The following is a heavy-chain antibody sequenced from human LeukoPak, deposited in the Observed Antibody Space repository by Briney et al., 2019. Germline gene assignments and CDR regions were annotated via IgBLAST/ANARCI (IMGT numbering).Heavy chain of an antibody. J-gene: IGHJ4*02. CDR1: GYTFTGYY. CDR3: ARDKHSGSSWQDY. V-gene: IGHV1-2*02. D-gene: IGHD6-13*01. Sequence: ASVKVSCKASGYTFTGYYMHWVRQAPGQGLEWMGWISPDSGGTSYAQKFQGRVTMSRDTSISTAYMELSRLTSDDTAVYYCARDKHSGSSWQDYWGQGTLVTVSS. CDR2: ISPDSGGT.